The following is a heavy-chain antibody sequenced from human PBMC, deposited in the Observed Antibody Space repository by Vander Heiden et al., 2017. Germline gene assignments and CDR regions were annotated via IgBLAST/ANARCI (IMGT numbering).Heavy chain of an antibody. CDR2: ISSSSYTI. CDR1: GFIFSSYN. CDR3: ARGLNDFWSGAVDY. D-gene: IGHD3-3*01. Sequence: EVQLVESGGGLVQPGGSLRLSCAASGFIFSSYNMHWVRQAPGKGLEWVSYISSSSYTIFYADSVKGRFTISRDNAKNSLYLQMNSLRAEDTAVYYCARGLNDFWSGAVDYWGQGTLVTVSS. J-gene: IGHJ4*02. V-gene: IGHV3-48*01.